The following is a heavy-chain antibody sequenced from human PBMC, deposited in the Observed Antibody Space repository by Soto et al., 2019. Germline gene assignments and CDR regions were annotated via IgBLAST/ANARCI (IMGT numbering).Heavy chain of an antibody. Sequence: PGGSLRLSCAASGFTFSSYAMSWVRQAPGKGLEWVSAISGSGGSTYYADSVKGRFTISRDNSKNTLYLQMNSLRAEDTAVYYCAKKGRAGLGYDFWSGYYYFDYWGQGTLVTVSS. CDR3: AKKGRAGLGYDFWSGYYYFDY. CDR2: ISGSGGST. D-gene: IGHD3-3*01. J-gene: IGHJ4*02. V-gene: IGHV3-23*01. CDR1: GFTFSSYA.